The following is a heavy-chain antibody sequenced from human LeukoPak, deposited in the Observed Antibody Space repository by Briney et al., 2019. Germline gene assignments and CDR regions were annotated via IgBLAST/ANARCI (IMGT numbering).Heavy chain of an antibody. CDR2: ISGSGDNT. D-gene: IGHD4-17*01. CDR1: GFTFTSYA. Sequence: GGFLRLSCAASGFTFTSYAMSWVRQAPGKGLEWVSSISGSGDNTFYAHSVKGRFTVSRDNSKNTLYLQMNTLRAEDTAAYHCAKGRNEDGDAALNYWGQGTLVTVSS. V-gene: IGHV3-23*01. CDR3: AKGRNEDGDAALNY. J-gene: IGHJ4*02.